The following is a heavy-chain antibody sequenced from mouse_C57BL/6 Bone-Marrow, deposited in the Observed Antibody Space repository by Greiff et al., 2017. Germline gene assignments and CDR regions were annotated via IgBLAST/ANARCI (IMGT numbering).Heavy chain of an antibody. CDR2: IRNKANGYTT. V-gene: IGHV7-3*01. Sequence: EVKLVESGGGLVQPGGSLSLSCAASGFTFTDYYMSWVRQPPGKALEWLGFIRNKANGYTTEYSASVKGRFTISRDNSQSILYLQMNALRAEDSATDYCARYGGTVVATGDYWGQGTSVTVSS. J-gene: IGHJ4*01. D-gene: IGHD1-1*01. CDR1: GFTFTDYY. CDR3: ARYGGTVVATGDY.